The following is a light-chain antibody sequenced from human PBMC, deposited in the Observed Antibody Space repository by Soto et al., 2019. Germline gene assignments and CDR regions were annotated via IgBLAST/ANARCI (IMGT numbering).Light chain of an antibody. CDR1: QSVSSN. J-gene: IGKJ1*01. V-gene: IGKV3D-15*01. Sequence: IDMTQSPATLSVPPGASATLSCRASQSVSSNLAWYQQKPGQSPRLLMYDASTRATGIPARLSGSGSETEFTLTISSLQSEDFAVYYCQQYSNWPRTFGQGTKVDIK. CDR3: QQYSNWPRT. CDR2: DAS.